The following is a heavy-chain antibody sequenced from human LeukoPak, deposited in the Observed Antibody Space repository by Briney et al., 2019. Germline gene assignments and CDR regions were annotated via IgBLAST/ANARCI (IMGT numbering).Heavy chain of an antibody. Sequence: GGSLRLSCGASGFTFSSYAMHWVRQAPGRGLEWVAFISYDGSNKYYADSVKGRFTISRDSSKNTLYLQMNSLRPEDTAVYFCARDSPTAGYYFDYWGQGTLVTVSS. J-gene: IGHJ4*02. CDR3: ARDSPTAGYYFDY. D-gene: IGHD6-13*01. V-gene: IGHV3-30-3*01. CDR1: GFTFSSYA. CDR2: ISYDGSNK.